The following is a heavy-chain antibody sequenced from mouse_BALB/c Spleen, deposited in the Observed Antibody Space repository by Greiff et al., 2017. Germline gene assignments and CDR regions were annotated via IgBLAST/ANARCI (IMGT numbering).Heavy chain of an antibody. CDR1: GYTFTDYW. CDR2: IDTSDSYT. Sequence: VQLQQPGAELVMPGASVKMSCKASGYTFTDYWMHWVKQRPGQGLEWIGAIDTSDSYTSYNQKFKGKATLTVDESSSTAYMQLSSLTSEDSAVYYCARLSPGFITTATRGAMDYWGQGTSVTVSS. V-gene: IGHV1-69*01. D-gene: IGHD1-2*01. CDR3: ARLSPGFITTATRGAMDY. J-gene: IGHJ4*01.